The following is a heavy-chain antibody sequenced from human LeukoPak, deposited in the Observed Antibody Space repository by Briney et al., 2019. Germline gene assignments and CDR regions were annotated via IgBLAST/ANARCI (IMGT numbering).Heavy chain of an antibody. Sequence: GGSLRLSCAASGFTFSSYWMSWVRQAPGKGLEWVANIKQDGSEKYYVDSVKGRFTISRDNAKISLYLQMNSLRAEDTAVYYCARMMIVVVFDAFDIWGQGTMVTVSS. CDR1: GFTFSSYW. V-gene: IGHV3-7*01. CDR3: ARMMIVVVFDAFDI. D-gene: IGHD3-22*01. J-gene: IGHJ3*02. CDR2: IKQDGSEK.